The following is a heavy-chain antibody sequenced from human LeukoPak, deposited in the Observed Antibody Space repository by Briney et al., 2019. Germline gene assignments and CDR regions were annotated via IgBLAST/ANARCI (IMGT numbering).Heavy chain of an antibody. J-gene: IGHJ5*02. CDR2: IHSSGYT. CDR1: GGSVSSYY. CDR3: AKRQGLNSGSYDYFDP. V-gene: IGHV4-4*09. Sequence: PSETLSLTCTVSGGSVSSYYWSWIRQPPGQGLEWIAYIHSSGYTNYNPSLKSRVAISVDTSKNQFSLKVTSVTAADTAVYYCAKRQGLNSGSYDYFDPWGQGTLVTVSS. D-gene: IGHD1-26*01.